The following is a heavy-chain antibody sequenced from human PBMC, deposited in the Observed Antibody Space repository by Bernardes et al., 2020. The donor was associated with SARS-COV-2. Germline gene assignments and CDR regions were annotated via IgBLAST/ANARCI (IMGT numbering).Heavy chain of an antibody. Sequence: SETLSLTCAVYGGSFSGYYWSWIRQPAGKGLEWIGEINHSGSTNYNPSLKSRVTISVDTSKNQFSLKLSSVTAADTAVYYCARQGFREYFQHWGQGTLVTVSS. J-gene: IGHJ1*01. V-gene: IGHV4-34*01. CDR1: GGSFSGYY. CDR2: INHSGST. CDR3: ARQGFREYFQH. D-gene: IGHD3-10*01.